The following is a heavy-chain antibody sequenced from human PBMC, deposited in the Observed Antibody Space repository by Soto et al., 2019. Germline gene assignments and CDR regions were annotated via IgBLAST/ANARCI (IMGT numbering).Heavy chain of an antibody. CDR3: AREGSGGKQWLALGDYYYYGMDV. CDR1: GFTFSSYS. V-gene: IGHV3-48*02. Sequence: GGSLRLSCAASGFTFSSYSMNWVRQAPGKGLEWVSYISSSSSTIYYADSVKGRFTISRDNAKNSLYLQMNSLRDEDTAVYYCAREGSGGKQWLALGDYYYYGMDVWGQGTTVTVSS. D-gene: IGHD6-19*01. CDR2: ISSSSSTI. J-gene: IGHJ6*02.